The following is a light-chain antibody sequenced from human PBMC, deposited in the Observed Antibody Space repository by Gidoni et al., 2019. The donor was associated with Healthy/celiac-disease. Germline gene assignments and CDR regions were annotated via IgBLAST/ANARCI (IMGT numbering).Light chain of an antibody. CDR3: QQYNNWPRT. CDR2: GAS. CDR1: QSVSSN. V-gene: IGKV3-15*01. Sequence: EIVMTQSPATLSMSPGEGATLSCRASQSVSSNLAWYQQKPGQAPRLLIYGASTRATGIPARLSGSGSGTEFTLTISSLQSEDFAVYYCQQYNNWPRTFGQGTKVEIK. J-gene: IGKJ1*01.